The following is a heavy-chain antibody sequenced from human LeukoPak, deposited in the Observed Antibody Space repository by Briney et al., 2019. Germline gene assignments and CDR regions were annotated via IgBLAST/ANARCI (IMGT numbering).Heavy chain of an antibody. V-gene: IGHV3-23*01. CDR2: ISGSGGST. Sequence: GGSLRLSCAASGFTFSSYAMSWVRQAPGKGLEWVSAISGSGGSTYYADSVKGRFTISRDNSKNTLYLQMNSLKSEDTDVYYCSRENFSASRVYGQYYYYMDFWGKGTTVTVSS. D-gene: IGHD3-10*01. CDR1: GFTFSSYA. CDR3: SRENFSASRVYGQYYYYMDF. J-gene: IGHJ6*03.